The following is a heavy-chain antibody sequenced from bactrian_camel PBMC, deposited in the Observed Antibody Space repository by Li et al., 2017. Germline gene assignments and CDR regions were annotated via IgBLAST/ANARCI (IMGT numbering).Heavy chain of an antibody. V-gene: IGHV3S53*01. CDR2: VDTDGRT. D-gene: IGHD1*01. Sequence: HVQLVESGGGSVQAGRSLRLSCAFSGYTYSGNCMAWFRQAPGKEREGVAAVDTDGRTTYEDSAQGRFTISRDNAKNSVDLQMNSLKPDDTAVYYCAATGQMLSVAGCRTQGTQVTVS. J-gene: IGHJ4*01. CDR1: GYTYSGNC.